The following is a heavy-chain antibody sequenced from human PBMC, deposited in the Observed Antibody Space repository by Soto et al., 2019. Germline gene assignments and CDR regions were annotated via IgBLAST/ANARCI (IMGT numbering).Heavy chain of an antibody. CDR2: ISHNGST. V-gene: IGHV4-34*01. CDR1: GGSFSGYC. CDR3: ARGRRGYTNTWYVD. D-gene: IGHD6-13*01. J-gene: IGHJ4*02. Sequence: QVHLQQWGAGLLKPSETLSLTCAVYGGSFSGYCWTWIRQPPGKGLEWIGEISHNGSTSYNPSLKSRVTMSVDTSKNHFSLKLTFVTAADTAVYHCARGRRGYTNTWYVDWGQGTLVTVSS.